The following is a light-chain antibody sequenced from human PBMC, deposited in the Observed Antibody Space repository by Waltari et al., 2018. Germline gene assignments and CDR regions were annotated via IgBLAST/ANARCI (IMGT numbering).Light chain of an antibody. CDR2: DTS. CDR3: QQRSNWPT. CDR1: QTIGNY. J-gene: IGKJ4*01. V-gene: IGKV3-11*01. Sequence: EIVLTPSPATLSLSPGERLPLSCRASQTIGNYVAWYQQKPGQAPRLLSDDTSNRATGIQARFSGSGSGTDLNLTINSLEPEDFAVYFCQQRSNWPTFGGGTKVEIK.